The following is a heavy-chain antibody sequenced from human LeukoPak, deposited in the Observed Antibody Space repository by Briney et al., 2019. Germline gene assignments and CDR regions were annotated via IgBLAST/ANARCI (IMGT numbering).Heavy chain of an antibody. Sequence: GGSLRLSCAASGFTFSSYAMSWVRQAPGKGLEWVANIKQDGSDKYYVDSVKGRFTISKDNAKNSLYLQMNSLRAEDTAVYYCVRDFSRTRLERPFDYWGQGTLVTVSS. CDR2: IKQDGSDK. J-gene: IGHJ4*02. D-gene: IGHD1-1*01. CDR1: GFTFSSYA. CDR3: VRDFSRTRLERPFDY. V-gene: IGHV3-7*01.